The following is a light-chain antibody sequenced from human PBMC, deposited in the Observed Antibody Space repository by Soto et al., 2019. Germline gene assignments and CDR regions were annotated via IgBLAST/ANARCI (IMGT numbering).Light chain of an antibody. J-gene: IGKJ4*01. CDR1: QNINRW. V-gene: IGKV1-5*03. Sequence: DIQMTQSPSTLAASVGDRVTITCRARQNINRWLAWYQQRPGKAPNLLIHKASTLEVGVPSRFSGSASGTEFTLTISSLQPDDLAVYFCLQYNVYPLSFGGGTKVDIK. CDR2: KAS. CDR3: LQYNVYPLS.